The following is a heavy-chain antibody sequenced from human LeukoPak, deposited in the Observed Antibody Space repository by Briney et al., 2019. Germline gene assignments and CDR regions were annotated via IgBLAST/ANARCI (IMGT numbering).Heavy chain of an antibody. CDR1: GFTFSSYG. J-gene: IGHJ4*02. CDR3: ARKKDKDSGSYSPYYFDY. V-gene: IGHV3-33*01. Sequence: PGGSLRLSCAASGFTFSSYGMHWVRQAPGKGLEWVAVIWYDGSNKYYADSVKGRFTISRDNAKNSLYLQMNSLRDEDTAVYYCARKKDKDSGSYSPYYFDYWGQGTLVTVSS. CDR2: IWYDGSNK. D-gene: IGHD1-26*01.